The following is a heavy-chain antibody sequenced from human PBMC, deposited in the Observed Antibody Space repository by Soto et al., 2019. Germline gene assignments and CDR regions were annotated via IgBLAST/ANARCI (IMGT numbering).Heavy chain of an antibody. CDR2: IYYSGST. J-gene: IGHJ4*02. Sequence: SETLSLTCTVSGGSISSGDYYWSWIRQPPGKGLEWIGHIYYSGSTYYNPSLKSRVTISVDTSKNQFSLKLSSVTAADTAVYYCARDDYSNYGPFGYWGQGTLVTVSS. CDR3: ARDDYSNYGPFGY. D-gene: IGHD4-4*01. CDR1: GGSISSGDYY. V-gene: IGHV4-30-4*01.